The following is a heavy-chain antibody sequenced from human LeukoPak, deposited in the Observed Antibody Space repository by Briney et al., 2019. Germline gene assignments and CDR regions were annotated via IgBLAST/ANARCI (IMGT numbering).Heavy chain of an antibody. CDR3: ARGEVAVAGLAIPYYFDY. V-gene: IGHV3-21*01. J-gene: IGHJ4*02. D-gene: IGHD6-19*01. CDR2: STYI. Sequence: STYIYYADPVKGPFTISRDNAKNSLYLQMNSLRAEDTAVYYCARGEVAVAGLAIPYYFDYWGQGTLVTVSS.